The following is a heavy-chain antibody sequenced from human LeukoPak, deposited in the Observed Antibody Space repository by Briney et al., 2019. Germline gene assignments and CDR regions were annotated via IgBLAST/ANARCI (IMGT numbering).Heavy chain of an antibody. D-gene: IGHD3-9*01. V-gene: IGHV4-61*02. CDR1: GGSLSSGSYY. CDR3: ARSDLYYDILTGYYSAFDI. J-gene: IGHJ3*02. Sequence: SETLSLTCTVSGGSLSSGSYYWSWIRQPAGKGLEWIGRIYTSGSTNSNPSLKSRGTISVDTSKNQFSLKLSSVTAADTAVYYCARSDLYYDILTGYYSAFDIWGQGTMVTVSS. CDR2: IYTSGST.